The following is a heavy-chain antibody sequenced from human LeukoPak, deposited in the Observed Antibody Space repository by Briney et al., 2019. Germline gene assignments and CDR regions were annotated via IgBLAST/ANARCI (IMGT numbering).Heavy chain of an antibody. J-gene: IGHJ5*02. CDR3: ARHSGVDVVVPAANDWFDP. Sequence: GGSLRLSCAASGFTFSSYSMNWVRQAPGKGLEWVSYISSRSGTIHYADSVKGRFTVSRDNAKNSLYLQRNSLRAEDTAVYYCARHSGVDVVVPAANDWFDPWGQGTLVTVSS. D-gene: IGHD2-2*01. CDR1: GFTFSSYS. CDR2: ISSRSGTI. V-gene: IGHV3-48*04.